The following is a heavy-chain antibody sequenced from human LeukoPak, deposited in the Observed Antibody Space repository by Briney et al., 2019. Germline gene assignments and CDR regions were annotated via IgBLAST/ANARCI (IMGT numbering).Heavy chain of an antibody. V-gene: IGHV1-2*02. D-gene: IGHD6-13*01. CDR1: GYTFTGYY. CDR3: ARVLPSRAAAGTVGY. Sequence: GASVTVSCKASGYTFTGYYMHWVRQAPGQGLEWMGWINPNSGGTNYAQKFQGRVTMTRDTSISTAYMELSRLRSDDTAVYYCARVLPSRAAAGTVGYWGQGTLVTVSS. CDR2: INPNSGGT. J-gene: IGHJ4*02.